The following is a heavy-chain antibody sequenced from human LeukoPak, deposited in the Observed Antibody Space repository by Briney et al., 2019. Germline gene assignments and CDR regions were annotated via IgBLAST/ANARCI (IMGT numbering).Heavy chain of an antibody. V-gene: IGHV3-48*03. J-gene: IGHJ4*02. CDR1: GFPFSIYE. D-gene: IGHD3-22*01. Sequence: PGGSLRPSCAVSGFPFSIYEMSWVRQAPGKGLEWVSNIGSSGTTRYYADSVKGRFSISRDNAKNSLYLQMNSLRAEDTAVYYCARSNGAHYYDSSGYIDYWGQGTLVTVSS. CDR2: IGSSGTTR. CDR3: ARSNGAHYYDSSGYIDY.